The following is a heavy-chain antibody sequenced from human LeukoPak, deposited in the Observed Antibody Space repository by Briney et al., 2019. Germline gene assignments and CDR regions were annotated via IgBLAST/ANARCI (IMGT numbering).Heavy chain of an antibody. J-gene: IGHJ4*02. Sequence: GGSLRLSCAASGFKFNNYAMTWVRQAPGKGLEWVSAISGSGGVTYYQDSVKGRFTVSRDNSKNTLYLQINSLRADDTAVYYCAKESAAALDYWGQGALVTVSS. V-gene: IGHV3-23*01. CDR2: ISGSGGVT. CDR1: GFKFNNYA. CDR3: AKESAAALDY. D-gene: IGHD6-25*01.